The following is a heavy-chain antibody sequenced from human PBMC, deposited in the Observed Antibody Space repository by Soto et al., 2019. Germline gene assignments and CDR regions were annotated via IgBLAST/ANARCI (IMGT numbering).Heavy chain of an antibody. J-gene: IGHJ4*02. D-gene: IGHD6-13*01. V-gene: IGHV4-30-4*01. Sequence: QVQLQESGPGLMKTSQSLSLTCTVSGGSISSGDYYWSWIRQPPGKGLEWIGYIYYSGSTYYNPSLKSRVTISVDTSKNQFSLKLSSVTAADTAVYYCAREGMIAAAGMGAGSLGIDYWGQGTLVTVSS. CDR1: GGSISSGDYY. CDR3: AREGMIAAAGMGAGSLGIDY. CDR2: IYYSGST.